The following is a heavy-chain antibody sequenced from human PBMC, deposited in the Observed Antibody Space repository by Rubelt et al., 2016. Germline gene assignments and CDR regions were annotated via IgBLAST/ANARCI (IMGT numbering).Heavy chain of an antibody. J-gene: IGHJ4*02. Sequence: QLQLQESGPGLVKPSETLSLTCTVSTGSMRSSTYYWGWIRQPPGKGLEWIGSIYYSGATNYNPTLKCGVPRSVETSKDQFSLRLSSVTDADTAVYYCASGYSSRGDFDYWGQGTLVTVSS. D-gene: IGHD6-13*01. CDR2: IYYSGAT. CDR1: TGSMRSSTYY. V-gene: IGHV4-39*01. CDR3: ASGYSSRGDFDY.